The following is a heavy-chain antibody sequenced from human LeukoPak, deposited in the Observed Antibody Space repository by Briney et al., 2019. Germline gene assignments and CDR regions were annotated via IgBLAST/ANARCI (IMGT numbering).Heavy chain of an antibody. CDR3: AREYYYDSSGYYRGGFDY. CDR1: GGSVSSGSYY. CDR2: IYYSGST. D-gene: IGHD3-22*01. Sequence: KSSETLSLTCTVSGGSVSSGSYYWSWIRQPPGKGLEWIGYIYYSGSTNYNPSLKSRVTISVDTSKNQFSLKLSSVTAADTAVYYCAREYYYDSSGYYRGGFDYWGQGTLVTVSS. J-gene: IGHJ4*02. V-gene: IGHV4-61*01.